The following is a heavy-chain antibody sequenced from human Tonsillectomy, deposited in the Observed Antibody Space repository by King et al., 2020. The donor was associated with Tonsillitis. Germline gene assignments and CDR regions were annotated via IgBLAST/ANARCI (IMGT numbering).Heavy chain of an antibody. J-gene: IGHJ4*02. CDR1: GYTFIDYY. CDR2: INPNSGGT. D-gene: IGHD2-15*01. CDR3: ARGHRSTVVVVAATLSVDY. Sequence: QLVQSGAEVKKPGASVKVSCKASGYTFIDYYMHWVRQAPGQGLEWMGWINPNSGGTNYAQKFQGRVTMTRDTSISTAYMELSRLRSDDTAVYYCARGHRSTVVVVAATLSVDYWCQGTLVTVSS. V-gene: IGHV1-2*02.